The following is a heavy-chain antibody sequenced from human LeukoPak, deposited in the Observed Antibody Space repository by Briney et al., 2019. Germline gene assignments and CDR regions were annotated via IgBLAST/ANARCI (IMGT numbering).Heavy chain of an antibody. CDR2: VYTGGRT. CDR1: GFIVSSNY. J-gene: IGHJ4*02. V-gene: IGHV3-66*01. Sequence: GGSLRLSCAASGFIVSSNYMSWVRQTPGKGLEYISVVYTGGRTYYADSVKGRFTISRDNSKNTLYLQLNSLRAEDTAVYYCARLTPRTIVTSGYFDYWGQGTLVTVSS. CDR3: ARLTPRTIVTSGYFDY. D-gene: IGHD4-23*01.